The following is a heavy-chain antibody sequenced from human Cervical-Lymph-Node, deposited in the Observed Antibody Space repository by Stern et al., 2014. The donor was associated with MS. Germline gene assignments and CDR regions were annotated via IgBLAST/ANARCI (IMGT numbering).Heavy chain of an antibody. CDR2: VSNVGSPN. CDR3: ARDGDPLSGVVDAFDI. J-gene: IGHJ3*02. CDR1: GLPFKISG. V-gene: IGHV3-33*01. D-gene: IGHD3-3*01. Sequence: VQLVESGGGVVQPGRALRLSCVASGLPFKISGMHWVRLAPGTRLAWVAGVSNVGSPNDSADSDKGRFTISRDNSINALFLDMNSLRVDDTGVYYCARDGDPLSGVVDAFDIWGQGTAVTVSS.